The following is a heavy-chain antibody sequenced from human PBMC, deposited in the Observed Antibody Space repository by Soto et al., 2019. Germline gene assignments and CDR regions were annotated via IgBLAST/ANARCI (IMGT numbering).Heavy chain of an antibody. CDR3: TTDSYSTMIEVRFDY. CDR2: IKSKALGGTT. CDR1: GFVFSNAW. V-gene: IGHV3-15*07. Sequence: GGSLRLSCAGSGFVFSNAWINWVRQAPGKGLEWVGRIKSKALGGTTDFAAPVRGRFAITRDDSRNMAYMQMNSLNTEDTAVYFCTTDSYSTMIEVRFDYWGHGTPVTGSS. J-gene: IGHJ4*01. D-gene: IGHD3-22*01.